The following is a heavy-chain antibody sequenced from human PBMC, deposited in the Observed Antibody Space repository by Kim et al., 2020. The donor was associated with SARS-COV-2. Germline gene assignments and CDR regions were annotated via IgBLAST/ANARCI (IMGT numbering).Heavy chain of an antibody. Sequence: GGSLRLSCAASGFTFSSYDMTWVRQAPGKGLEWVSAISTSGSSIHYAASVKGRFTISRDNSKNTLYLQMNSLRADDTAVYYFAKSNRGISCKSPWGPGTL. J-gene: IGHJ5*02. D-gene: IGHD6-13*01. CDR3: AKSNRGISCKSP. CDR2: ISTSGSSI. V-gene: IGHV3-23*01. CDR1: GFTFSSYD.